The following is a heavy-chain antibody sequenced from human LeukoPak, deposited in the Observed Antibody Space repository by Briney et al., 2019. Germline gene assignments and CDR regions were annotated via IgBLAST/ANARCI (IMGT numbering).Heavy chain of an antibody. CDR2: IYYSGST. CDR1: GGSISSYY. Sequence: KPSETLSLTCTVSGGSISSYYWSWIRQPPGKGLEWIGYIYYSGSTNYNPSLKSRVTISVDTSKNQFSLKLSSVTAADTAVYYCARLVEMATTTPPHFDYWGQGTLVTVSS. D-gene: IGHD5-24*01. J-gene: IGHJ4*02. V-gene: IGHV4-59*08. CDR3: ARLVEMATTTPPHFDY.